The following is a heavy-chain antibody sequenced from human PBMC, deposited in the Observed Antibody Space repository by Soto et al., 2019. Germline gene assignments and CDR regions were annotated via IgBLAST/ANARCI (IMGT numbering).Heavy chain of an antibody. V-gene: IGHV1-3*01. CDR3: AQVQYSGYDFKLAFEI. J-gene: IGHJ3*02. CDR2: IHAGNGYT. CDR1: GYTFDNYA. D-gene: IGHD5-12*01. Sequence: QVQLVQSGAQVKKPGASVKVSCKASGYTFDNYALHWVRQAPGRRLEWMGWIHAGNGYTKYSQSFQGRVTITRDTSASTVPMDLSSRRSEDTSGYYFAQVQYSGYDFKLAFEIWGQGTMVTVSS.